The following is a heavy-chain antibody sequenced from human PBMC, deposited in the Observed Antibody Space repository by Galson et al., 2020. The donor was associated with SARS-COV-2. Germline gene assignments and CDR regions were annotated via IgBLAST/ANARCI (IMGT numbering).Heavy chain of an antibody. CDR2: VRYDGNIR. V-gene: IGHV3-30*02. CDR1: GFNYNDYA. CDR3: ARREYFLDA. Sequence: QLGESLKLSCAASGFNYNDYAMHWVRQAPGKGLEWVESVRYDGNIRNSADSVKGRFTISRDNSKNTLYLQMNSLRAEDTAVYYCARREYFLDAWGQGTRVTVAS. J-gene: IGHJ4*02. D-gene: IGHD2-2*01.